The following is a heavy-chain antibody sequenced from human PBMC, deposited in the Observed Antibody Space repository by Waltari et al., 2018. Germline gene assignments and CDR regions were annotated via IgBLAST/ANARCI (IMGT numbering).Heavy chain of an antibody. Sequence: EVQLLESGGGLVQPGGSLRLSCAASGFTFSSYAMSWVRQAPGRGLAGVSAISGSGCSTYYADSVKGRCTISRDNSKNTLYLQRNSLRAEDTAVYYCAKEPPRIVVVIPNWFDPWGQGTLVTVSS. CDR3: AKEPPRIVVVIPNWFDP. V-gene: IGHV3-23*01. CDR1: GFTFSSYA. J-gene: IGHJ5*02. D-gene: IGHD3-22*01. CDR2: ISGSGCST.